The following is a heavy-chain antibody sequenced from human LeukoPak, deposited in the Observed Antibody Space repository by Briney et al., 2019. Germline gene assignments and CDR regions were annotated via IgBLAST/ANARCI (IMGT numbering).Heavy chain of an antibody. J-gene: IGHJ4*02. V-gene: IGHV4-39*06. CDR3: ARDRRWLQSTLEY. CDR2: IHYSGST. Sequence: SETLSLTCTVSGGSISTSTYHWGWIRQPPGKGLEWIGSIHYSGSTYYNPSLKSRVTISVDTSKNQFPLKLSSVTAADTAVYYCARDRRWLQSTLEYWGQGTLVTVSS. CDR1: GGSISTSTYH. D-gene: IGHD5-24*01.